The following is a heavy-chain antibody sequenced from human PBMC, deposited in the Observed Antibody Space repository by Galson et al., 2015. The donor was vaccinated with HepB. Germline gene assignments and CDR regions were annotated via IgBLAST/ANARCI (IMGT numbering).Heavy chain of an antibody. Sequence: SLRLSCAASGFTFSSYAMHWVRQAPGKGLEWVAVISYDGSNKYYADSVKGRFTISRDNSKNTLYLQMNSLRAEDTAVYYCARFGGLGVRLTQGNYGMDVWGQGTTVTVSS. CDR3: ARFGGLGVRLTQGNYGMDV. D-gene: IGHD3-10*01. V-gene: IGHV3-30-3*01. J-gene: IGHJ6*02. CDR2: ISYDGSNK. CDR1: GFTFSSYA.